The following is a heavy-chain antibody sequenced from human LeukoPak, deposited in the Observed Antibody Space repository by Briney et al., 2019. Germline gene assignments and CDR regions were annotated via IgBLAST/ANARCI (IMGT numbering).Heavy chain of an antibody. J-gene: IGHJ6*02. CDR2: ISGGGGST. D-gene: IGHD6-13*01. CDR1: GFIFNNYA. V-gene: IGHV3-23*01. Sequence: PGGSLRLSCAASGFIFNNYAMSWVRLAPGKGLEWVAFISGGGGSTYYADSVKGRFTISRDNSKNTVYLQMSSLRVDDTAVYYCAKAASSSWPSYYYGMDVWGQGTTVTVSS. CDR3: AKAASSSWPSYYYGMDV.